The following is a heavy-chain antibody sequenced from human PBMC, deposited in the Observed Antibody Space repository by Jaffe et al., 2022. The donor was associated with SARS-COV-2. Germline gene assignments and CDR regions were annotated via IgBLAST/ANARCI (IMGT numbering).Heavy chain of an antibody. D-gene: IGHD3-3*01. V-gene: IGHV3-21*01. CDR3: ASITIFGVVDFDY. CDR2: ISSSSSYI. J-gene: IGHJ4*02. CDR1: GFTFSSYS. Sequence: EVQLVESGGGLVKPGGSLRLSCAASGFTFSSYSMNWVRQAPGKGLEWVSSISSSSSYIYYADSVKGRFTISRDNAKNSLYLQMNSLRAEDTAVYYCASITIFGVVDFDYWGQGTLVTVSS.